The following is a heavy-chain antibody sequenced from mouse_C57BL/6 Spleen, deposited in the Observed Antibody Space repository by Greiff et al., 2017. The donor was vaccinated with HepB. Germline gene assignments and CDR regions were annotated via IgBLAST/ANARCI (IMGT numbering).Heavy chain of an antibody. Sequence: EVKLMESGGGLVKPGGSLKLSCAASGFTFSDYGMHWVRQAPEKGLEWVAYISSGSSTLYYADTVKGRFTIAIDKAKNTLFLQMTSLRSEDTAMYYCARRNYDSCYGDYAMNYWGQGTSVTVSS. J-gene: IGHJ4*01. CDR3: ARRNYDSCYGDYAMNY. V-gene: IGHV5-17*01. D-gene: IGHD2-3*01. CDR1: GFTFSDYG. CDR2: ISSGSSTL.